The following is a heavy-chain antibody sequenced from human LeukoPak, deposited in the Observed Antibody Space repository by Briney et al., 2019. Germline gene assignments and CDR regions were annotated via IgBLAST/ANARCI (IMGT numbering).Heavy chain of an antibody. CDR3: ARAREGGNYGMDV. V-gene: IGHV4-4*07. CDR2: IYNSGST. D-gene: IGHD2-15*01. Sequence: SETLSLTCTVSGGSISSSYWCWIRQPAGKGLEWIGRIYNSGSTNYNPSLKSRVTMSVDTSKNQFSLKLNSVTAADTAVYYCARAREGGNYGMDVWGQGTTVTVSS. CDR1: GGSISSSY. J-gene: IGHJ6*02.